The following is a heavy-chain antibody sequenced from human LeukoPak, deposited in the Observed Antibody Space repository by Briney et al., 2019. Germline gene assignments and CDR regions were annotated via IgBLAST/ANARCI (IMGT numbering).Heavy chain of an antibody. CDR1: GFTFSSYS. Sequence: PGGSLRLSCAASGFTFSSYSMNWVRQAPGKGLEWVSAISGSGGSTYYADSVKGRLTISRDNSKNTLYLQMNSLRAEDTAVCYCAKSSSAADDYWGQGTLVTVSS. CDR2: ISGSGGST. V-gene: IGHV3-23*01. CDR3: AKSSSAADDY. J-gene: IGHJ4*02. D-gene: IGHD6-13*01.